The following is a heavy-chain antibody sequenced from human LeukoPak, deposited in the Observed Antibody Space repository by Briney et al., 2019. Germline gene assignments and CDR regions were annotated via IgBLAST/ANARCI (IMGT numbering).Heavy chain of an antibody. V-gene: IGHV4-34*01. J-gene: IGHJ3*02. D-gene: IGHD5-24*01. CDR1: GGSFSGYY. CDR3: ARGGRWLRLIAFDI. CDR2: INHSGST. Sequence: SKTLSLTCAVYGGSFSGYYWSWTRQPPGKGLEWIGEINHSGSTNYNPSLKSRVTISVDTSKNQFSLKLSSVTAADTAVYYCARGGRWLRLIAFDIWGQGTMVTVSS.